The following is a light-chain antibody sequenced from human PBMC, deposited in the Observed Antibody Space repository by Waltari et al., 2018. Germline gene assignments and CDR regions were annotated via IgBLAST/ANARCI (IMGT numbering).Light chain of an antibody. CDR1: SSDVGSYNL. CDR3: SSYAGSATWV. V-gene: IGLV2-23*02. J-gene: IGLJ1*01. CDR2: GVN. Sequence: QSALTQPASVSGSPGQSITISCTGTSSDVGSYNLVSWYQQHPGKAPKLMIYGVNKWPSGVSNRFSGSKSGDTASLTISGLQAEDEADYYCSSYAGSATWVFGTGTKVTVL.